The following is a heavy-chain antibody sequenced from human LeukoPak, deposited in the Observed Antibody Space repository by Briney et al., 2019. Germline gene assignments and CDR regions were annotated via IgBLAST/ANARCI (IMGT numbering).Heavy chain of an antibody. CDR3: AMRDDY. J-gene: IGHJ4*02. Sequence: GGSLRLSCAASGFTFSSYAMHWVRQAPGKGLEWVAVISYDGSNKYYADSVKGRFTISRDNSKNTLYLQMNSLRAEDTAVYYCAMRDDYWGQGTLVTVSS. CDR1: GFTFSSYA. CDR2: ISYDGSNK. V-gene: IGHV3-30-3*01.